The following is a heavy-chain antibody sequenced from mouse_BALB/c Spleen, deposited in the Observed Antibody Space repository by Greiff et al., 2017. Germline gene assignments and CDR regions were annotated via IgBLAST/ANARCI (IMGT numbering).Heavy chain of an antibody. CDR3: ARSGGTDYAMEY. Sequence: VKLMESGAELVRPGVSVKISCKGSGYTFTDYAMHWVKQSHAKSLEWIGVISTYYGDASYNQKFKGKATMTVDKSSSTAYMELARLTSEDSAIYYCARSGGTDYAMEYWGQGTSVTGSP. J-gene: IGHJ4*01. V-gene: IGHV1S137*01. CDR2: ISTYYGDA. D-gene: IGHD2-14*01. CDR1: GYTFTDYA.